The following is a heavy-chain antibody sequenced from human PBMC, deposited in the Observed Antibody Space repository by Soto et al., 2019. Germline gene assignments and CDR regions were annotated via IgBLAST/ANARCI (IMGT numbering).Heavy chain of an antibody. J-gene: IGHJ6*02. CDR1: GGSISSGGYY. CDR2: IYYSGST. CDR3: ARDLRPGVGAAYYYYGMDV. D-gene: IGHD1-26*01. Sequence: SETLSLTCTVSGGSISSGGYYWSWIRQHPGKGLEWIGYIYYSGSTYYNPSLKSRVTISVDTSKNQFSLKLSSVTTADTAVYYCARDLRPGVGAAYYYYGMDVWGQGTTVTVSS. V-gene: IGHV4-31*03.